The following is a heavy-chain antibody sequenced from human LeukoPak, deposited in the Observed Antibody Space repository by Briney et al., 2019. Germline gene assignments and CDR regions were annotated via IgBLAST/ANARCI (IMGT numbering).Heavy chain of an antibody. CDR1: GGSITSSTYY. Sequence: SETLSLTCTVSGGSITSSTYYWGWIRQPPGKGLEWIGSIYYTGTTFYNPSVKSRVTISVDTSKNQFSLKLNSVTAADTAVYYCARNLGYCNGGSCNGANWLDPWGQGTLVTVSS. D-gene: IGHD2-15*01. CDR3: ARNLGYCNGGSCNGANWLDP. CDR2: IYYTGTT. J-gene: IGHJ5*02. V-gene: IGHV4-39*07.